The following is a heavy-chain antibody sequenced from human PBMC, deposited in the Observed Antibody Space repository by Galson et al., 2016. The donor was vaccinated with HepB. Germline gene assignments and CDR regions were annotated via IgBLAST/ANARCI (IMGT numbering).Heavy chain of an antibody. CDR3: ARDPAPAAPRNWFDP. V-gene: IGHV1-18*01. Sequence: SVKVSCKASGYTFTSYGINWVRQAPGQGLEWMGWISAYNGNTNYAQNFKGRVTVTTDTATFTAYMELRSLRSDDTAVYYCARDPAPAAPRNWFDPWGQGTLVTVSA. D-gene: IGHD2-2*01. CDR2: ISAYNGNT. CDR1: GYTFTSYG. J-gene: IGHJ5*02.